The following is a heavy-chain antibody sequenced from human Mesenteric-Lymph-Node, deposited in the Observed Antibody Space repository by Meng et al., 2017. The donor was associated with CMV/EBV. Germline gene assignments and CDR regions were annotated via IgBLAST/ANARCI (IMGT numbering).Heavy chain of an antibody. J-gene: IGHJ3*02. D-gene: IGHD2-15*01. Sequence: GESLKISCAASGFTFSSYDMHWVRQATGKGLEWVSAIGTAGDTYYPGPVKGRFTISREDAKNSLYLQMNSLRAGDTAVYYCARGGIWGSPDAFDIWGQGTMVTVSS. CDR2: IGTAGDT. CDR1: GFTFSSYD. V-gene: IGHV3-13*01. CDR3: ARGGIWGSPDAFDI.